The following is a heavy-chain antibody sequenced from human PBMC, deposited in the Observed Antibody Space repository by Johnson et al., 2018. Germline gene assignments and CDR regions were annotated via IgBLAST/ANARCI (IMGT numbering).Heavy chain of an antibody. CDR1: GFTFSSYA. J-gene: IGHJ1*01. D-gene: IGHD3-22*01. CDR2: ISGDGDIT. Sequence: VQLVQSGGGLVQPGGSLRLSCAVSGFTFSSYAMSWVRQLPGKGLEWVSSISGDGDITYYADSVKGRFTISRDNSKKTLFLQTNSLRAEDTAVYYCAKDRAWDSSVYYPEYFRHWGQGTLVIVSS. V-gene: IGHV3-23*04. CDR3: AKDRAWDSSVYYPEYFRH.